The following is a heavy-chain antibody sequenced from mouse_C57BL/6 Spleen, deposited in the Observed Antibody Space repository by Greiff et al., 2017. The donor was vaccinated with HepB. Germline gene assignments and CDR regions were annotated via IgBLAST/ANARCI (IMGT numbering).Heavy chain of an antibody. D-gene: IGHD1-1*01. CDR2: IDPSDSYT. CDR3: ASTTVVAPYFDY. J-gene: IGHJ2*01. Sequence: VQLQQSGAELVMPGASVKLSCKASGYTFTSYWMHWVKQRPGQGLEWIGEIDPSDSYTNYNQKFKGKSTLTVDKSSSTAYMQLSSLTSEDSAVYYCASTTVVAPYFDYWGQGTTLTVSS. CDR1: GYTFTSYW. V-gene: IGHV1-69*01.